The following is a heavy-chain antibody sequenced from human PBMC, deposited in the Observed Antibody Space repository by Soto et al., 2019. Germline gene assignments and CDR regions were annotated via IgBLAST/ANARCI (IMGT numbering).Heavy chain of an antibody. Sequence: EVQLVESGGGLVQPGGFLRLSCAASGFTFSSYSMNWVRQAPGKGLEWVSYISSSSSTIYYADSVKGRFTISRDNAKNSLYLQMNSLRDEDTAVYYCARDDSSGWKDVGYYYYGMDVWGQGTTVTVSS. D-gene: IGHD6-19*01. CDR1: GFTFSSYS. CDR3: ARDDSSGWKDVGYYYYGMDV. J-gene: IGHJ6*02. CDR2: ISSSSSTI. V-gene: IGHV3-48*02.